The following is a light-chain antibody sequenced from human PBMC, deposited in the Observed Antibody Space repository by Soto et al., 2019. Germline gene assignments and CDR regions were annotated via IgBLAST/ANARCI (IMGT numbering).Light chain of an antibody. CDR3: GTWDSSLSAVL. CDR1: SSNIGNNY. Sequence: QSVLTQPPSVSVAPGQRVAISCSGSSSNIGNNYVSWYQQISGTAPKLLIYDNSKRPSGIPDRFSASKSGTSATLDITGLQTGDEADYYCGTWDSSLSAVLFGGGTKVTVL. CDR2: DNS. V-gene: IGLV1-51*01. J-gene: IGLJ2*01.